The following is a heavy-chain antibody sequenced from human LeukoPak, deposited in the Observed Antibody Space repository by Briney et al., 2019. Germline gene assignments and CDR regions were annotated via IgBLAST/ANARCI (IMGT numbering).Heavy chain of an antibody. CDR3: ATDHQLLGGLDY. CDR2: FDPEDGET. Sequence: ASVKASCKVSGYTLTELSMHWVRQAPGKGLEWMGGFDPEDGETIYAQKFQGRVTMTEDTSTDTAYMELSSLRSEDTAVYYCATDHQLLGGLDYWGQGTLVTVSS. CDR1: GYTLTELS. J-gene: IGHJ4*02. D-gene: IGHD3-16*01. V-gene: IGHV1-24*01.